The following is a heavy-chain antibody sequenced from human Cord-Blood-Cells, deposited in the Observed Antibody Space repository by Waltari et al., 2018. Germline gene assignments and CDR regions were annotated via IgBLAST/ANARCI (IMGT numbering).Heavy chain of an antibody. D-gene: IGHD6-13*01. Sequence: QVQLQQWGAGLLKPSETLSLTCAVYGGSFSGYYWSWIRQPPGKGQEWIGEINHSGSTNYNPSLKSRVTISVDTSKNQFSLKLSSVTAADTAVYYCATRAAGNWFDPWAREPWSPSPQ. J-gene: IGHJ5*02. CDR3: ATRAAGNWFDP. CDR2: INHSGST. CDR1: GGSFSGYY. V-gene: IGHV4-34*01.